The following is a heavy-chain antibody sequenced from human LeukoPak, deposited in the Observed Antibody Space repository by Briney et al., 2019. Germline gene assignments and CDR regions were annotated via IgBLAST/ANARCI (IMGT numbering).Heavy chain of an antibody. V-gene: IGHV4-59*01. D-gene: IGHD1-14*01. CDR3: ASGRVNLYYYYYYMDV. Sequence: SETLSLTCTVSGGSISSYYWSWIRQPPGKGLEWIGYIYYSGSTNYNPSLKSRVTISVDTSKNQFSLKLSSVTAADTAVYYCASGRVNLYYYYYYMDVWGKGTTVTVSS. J-gene: IGHJ6*03. CDR2: IYYSGST. CDR1: GGSISSYY.